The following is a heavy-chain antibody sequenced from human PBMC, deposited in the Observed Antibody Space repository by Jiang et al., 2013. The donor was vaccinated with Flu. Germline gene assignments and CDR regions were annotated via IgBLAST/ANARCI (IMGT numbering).Heavy chain of an antibody. D-gene: IGHD3-10*01. CDR2: IYGSGNT. V-gene: IGHV4-30-4*08. J-gene: IGHJ4*02. CDR1: ADSINSRDYS. CDR3: ARLGRGDWYGGVLDY. Sequence: TLSLTCTVSADSINSRDYSWTWIRQPPGRAWSWIGDIYGSGNTQYNSSLESRLTISIDTSKNQFSMRLSSVTAADTAVYFCARLGRGDWYGGVLDYWGQGTLVTVSS.